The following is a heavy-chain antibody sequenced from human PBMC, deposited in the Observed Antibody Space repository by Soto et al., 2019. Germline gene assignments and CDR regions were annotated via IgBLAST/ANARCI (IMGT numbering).Heavy chain of an antibody. CDR2: ISYDGSNK. Sequence: QVQLVESGGGVVQPGRSLRLSCAASGFTFSSYAMHWVRQAPGKGLEWVAVISYDGSNKYYADSVKGRFIISRGNSENTLYLQMNSLRAEDTAVYYCASWERGYSYGYFDYWSQGTLVTVSS. CDR3: ASWERGYSYGYFDY. CDR1: GFTFSSYA. J-gene: IGHJ4*02. V-gene: IGHV3-30-3*01. D-gene: IGHD5-18*01.